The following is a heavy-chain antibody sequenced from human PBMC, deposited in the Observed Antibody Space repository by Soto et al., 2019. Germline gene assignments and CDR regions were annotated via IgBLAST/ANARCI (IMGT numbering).Heavy chain of an antibody. D-gene: IGHD5-12*01. J-gene: IGHJ5*02. Sequence: SETLSLTCTVAGGSISSYDWSWIRQPPGKGLEWIGYIYYSGSTNYNPSLKSRVTISVDTSKNQFSLKLSSVTAADTAVYYCAREDGYDYWFDPWGQGTLVTVSS. CDR1: GGSISSYD. CDR2: IYYSGST. V-gene: IGHV4-59*01. CDR3: AREDGYDYWFDP.